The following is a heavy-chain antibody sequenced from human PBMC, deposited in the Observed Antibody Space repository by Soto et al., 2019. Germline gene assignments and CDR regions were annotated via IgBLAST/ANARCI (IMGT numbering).Heavy chain of an antibody. D-gene: IGHD2-2*02. J-gene: IGHJ4*02. V-gene: IGHV4-30-2*01. CDR3: ARPPPGQAPLYPPRLDF. CDR1: GGSISSGGYS. CDR2: IYHSGST. Sequence: SETLSLTCAVSGGSISSGGYSWSWIRQPPGKGLEWIGYIYHSGSTYYNPSLKSRVTISVDRSKNQFSLKLSSVTAADTAVYYCARPPPGQAPLYPPRLDFWGQGVKVTVSS.